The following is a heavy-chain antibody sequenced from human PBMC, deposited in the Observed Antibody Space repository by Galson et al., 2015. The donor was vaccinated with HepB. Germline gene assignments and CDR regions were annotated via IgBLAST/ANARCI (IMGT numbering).Heavy chain of an antibody. V-gene: IGHV3-23*01. CDR2: ISGSGGST. D-gene: IGHD3-16*02. Sequence: SLRLSCAASGFTFSSYAMSWVRQAPGKGLEWVSAISGSGGSTYYADSVKGRFTISRDNSKNTLYLQMNSLRAEDTAVYYCAKDQFAFGGVIVFHQIFDYWGQGTLVTVSS. CDR1: GFTFSSYA. J-gene: IGHJ4*02. CDR3: AKDQFAFGGVIVFHQIFDY.